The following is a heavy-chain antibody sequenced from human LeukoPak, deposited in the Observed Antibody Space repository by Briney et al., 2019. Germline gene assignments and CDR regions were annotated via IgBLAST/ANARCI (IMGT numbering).Heavy chain of an antibody. V-gene: IGHV3-7*01. Sequence: GGSRILSCAASASTFSRSYMGWGRPAPGKGLEWGPLIRLAGSVTYYVASVKGRFTISRNNTKNLLYLHMNNLRAEDTAVYYCVIDRGARWGQGTLVTVSS. J-gene: IGHJ4*02. CDR1: ASTFSRSY. CDR2: IRLAGSVT. CDR3: VIDRGAR.